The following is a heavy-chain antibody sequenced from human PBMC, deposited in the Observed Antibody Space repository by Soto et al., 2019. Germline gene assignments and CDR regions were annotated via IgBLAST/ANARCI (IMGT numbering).Heavy chain of an antibody. CDR2: IQSGGPT. CDR1: GFTVSSKY. D-gene: IGHD2-15*01. V-gene: IGHV3-66*01. J-gene: IGHJ6*04. Sequence: PGGSLRLSCAASGFTVSSKYMSWVRQAPGKGLEWVSLIQSGGPTYYADSVKGRFTISRDTSENTLHLQMDSLRAEDTAVYYCARDDVLCDGGRCYGVPLDGRGKGTTVTVSS. CDR3: ARDDVLCDGGRCYGVPLDG.